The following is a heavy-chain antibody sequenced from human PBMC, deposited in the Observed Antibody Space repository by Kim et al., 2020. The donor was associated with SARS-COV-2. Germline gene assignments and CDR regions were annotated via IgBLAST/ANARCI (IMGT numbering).Heavy chain of an antibody. CDR1: GGSISSYS. CDR3: STYQVANLWYFDL. J-gene: IGHJ2*01. V-gene: IGHV4-59*13. Sequence: SETLSLTCTVSGGSISSYSWSWIRQPPGKGLEWIGYIYDSGSTTYNPSLKSRVTISADTSNNQFSLKLSSVTAADTTVFYCSTYQVANLWYFDLWGRCPL. D-gene: IGHD2-15*01. CDR2: IYDSGST.